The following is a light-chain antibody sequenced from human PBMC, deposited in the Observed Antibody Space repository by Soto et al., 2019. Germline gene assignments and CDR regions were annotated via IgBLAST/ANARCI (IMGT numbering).Light chain of an antibody. Sequence: DIQMTQSPSTRSAFVGDRFTITGGAGQGLVNWWAWYQQRPGRAPKLLIYRASNLESGVPSRFSGSGSETEFTLTISSLQPDDSASYYCQQYSSYWTFGQGTKVEIK. V-gene: IGKV1-5*03. CDR1: QGLVNW. J-gene: IGKJ1*01. CDR3: QQYSSYWT. CDR2: RAS.